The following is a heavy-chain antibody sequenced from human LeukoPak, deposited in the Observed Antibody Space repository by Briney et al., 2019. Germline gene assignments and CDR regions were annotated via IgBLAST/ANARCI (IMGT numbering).Heavy chain of an antibody. V-gene: IGHV4-34*01. D-gene: IGHD4-17*01. CDR1: GGSFSGYY. CDR2: INHSGST. Sequence: SETLSLTSAVYGGSFSGYYWSWMRQPPGKGLEWIGEINHSGSTNYNPSLKSRVTISVDTSKNQFSLKLSSVTAADTAVYYCARVNPMGGDYNKRAFDIWGQGTIVTVSS. CDR3: ARVNPMGGDYNKRAFDI. J-gene: IGHJ3*02.